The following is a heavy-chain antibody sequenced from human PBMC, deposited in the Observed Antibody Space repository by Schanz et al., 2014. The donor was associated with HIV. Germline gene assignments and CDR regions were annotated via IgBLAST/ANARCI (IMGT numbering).Heavy chain of an antibody. D-gene: IGHD3-22*01. V-gene: IGHV3-33*01. Sequence: VQLVESGGGVVLPGRGVRVEGEASGFTFRDYGMHWVRQAPGKGLEWVAVIWNDGNKKLYADSVKGRFTISRDNSKNTLYLQMNSLRAEDTAVYYCARVINVLYESSGYPVWYFDSWGQGTLVTVSS. J-gene: IGHJ4*02. CDR2: IWNDGNKK. CDR1: GFTFRDYG. CDR3: ARVINVLYESSGYPVWYFDS.